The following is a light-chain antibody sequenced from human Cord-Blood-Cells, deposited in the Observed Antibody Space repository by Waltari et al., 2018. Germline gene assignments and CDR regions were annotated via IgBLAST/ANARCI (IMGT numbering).Light chain of an antibody. CDR3: QQRSNWLT. Sequence: EIVLTQSPATLSLSPGERATLSCRASQSVSSYLAWYQQKPGQVPRLLIYVSFNRATGIPARFSVSGSVTDFTLTISSLVPEDFAVYYCQQRSNWLTFGGGTKVVIK. CDR1: QSVSSY. J-gene: IGKJ4*01. V-gene: IGKV3-11*01. CDR2: VSF.